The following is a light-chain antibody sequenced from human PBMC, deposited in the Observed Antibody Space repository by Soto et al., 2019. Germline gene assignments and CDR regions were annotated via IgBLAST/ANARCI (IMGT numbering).Light chain of an antibody. CDR1: SSDVGSYNY. V-gene: IGLV2-14*01. CDR2: EVR. J-gene: IGLJ2*01. Sequence: QSALTQPASVSGSPGQSITISCTGTSSDVGSYNYVSWYHQHPGKAPKLMIYEVRNRPSGVSDRFSGSKSGKTASLTIFGLQAEDEADYYCSSYTTSTTQVFGGGTKLTVL. CDR3: SSYTTSTTQV.